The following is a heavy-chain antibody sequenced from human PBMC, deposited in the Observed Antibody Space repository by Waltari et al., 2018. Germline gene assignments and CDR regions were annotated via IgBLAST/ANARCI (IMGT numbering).Heavy chain of an antibody. CDR3: ATGGWGFYLDN. Sequence: EVQLVESGGGLVKPRGSMRLSCAASGFTFSRYSMNWGRQAPGKGLEWISSISSTGTYTHYADSVKGRFTISRDNAKNSLYLQMNSLRAEDTGVYWCATGGWGFYLDNWGQGTLVTFSS. CDR1: GFTFSRYS. V-gene: IGHV3-21*01. J-gene: IGHJ4*02. D-gene: IGHD7-27*01. CDR2: ISSTGTYT.